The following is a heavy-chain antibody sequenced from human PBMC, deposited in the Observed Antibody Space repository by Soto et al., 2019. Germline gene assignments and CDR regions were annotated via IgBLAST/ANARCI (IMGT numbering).Heavy chain of an antibody. V-gene: IGHV4-59*01. Sequence: TSETLSLTCTVSGASISGYHWSWIRQFPGKGLECLGYISYSGATNYNPSLKSRVTMSVDTSKNQFSLKLSSVTAADTAVYYCARVIGYYDSSGSDYWGQGTLVTVSS. CDR2: ISYSGAT. J-gene: IGHJ4*02. CDR3: ARVIGYYDSSGSDY. CDR1: GASISGYH. D-gene: IGHD3-22*01.